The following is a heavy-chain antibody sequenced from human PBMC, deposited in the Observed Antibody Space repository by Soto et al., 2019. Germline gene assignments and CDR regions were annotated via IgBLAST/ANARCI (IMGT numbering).Heavy chain of an antibody. CDR2: IYTSGST. D-gene: IGHD5-18*01. CDR3: ARGPHSTYYYYYGMDV. CDR1: GGSISSYY. Sequence: WATLSITCTVSGGSISSYYWSWIRQPAGKGLEWIGRIYTSGSTNYNPSLKSRVTMSVDTSKNQFSLKLSSVTAADTAVYYCARGPHSTYYYYYGMDVWGQGTTVTVSS. J-gene: IGHJ6*02. V-gene: IGHV4-4*07.